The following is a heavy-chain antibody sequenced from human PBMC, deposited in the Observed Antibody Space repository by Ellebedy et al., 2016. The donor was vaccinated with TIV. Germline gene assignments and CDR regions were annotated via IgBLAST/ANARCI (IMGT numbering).Heavy chain of an antibody. CDR2: IGGTGGTT. D-gene: IGHD1-7*01. CDR3: AKLPVAYNWNYADDY. V-gene: IGHV3-23*01. CDR1: GISLRSYA. Sequence: GESLKISCAASGISLRSYAMSWVRQAPGKGLEWVLTIGGTGGTTYYRESVKGRFTVSRDTSRNTLYLQMSSLRAEDTAVYYCAKLPVAYNWNYADDYWGQGTLVTVSS. J-gene: IGHJ4*02.